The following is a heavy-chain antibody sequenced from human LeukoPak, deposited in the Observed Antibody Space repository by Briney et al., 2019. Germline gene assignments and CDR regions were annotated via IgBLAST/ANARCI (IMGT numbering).Heavy chain of an antibody. J-gene: IGHJ4*02. Sequence: PGGSLRLSWAASGFTFSSYAMHWVRQAPGKGLEWVAVISYDGSNKYYADSVKGRFTISRDNSKNTLYLQMNSLRAEDTAVYYCARDLEADYYGSPIDYWGQGTLVTVSS. D-gene: IGHD3-10*01. CDR2: ISYDGSNK. CDR1: GFTFSSYA. V-gene: IGHV3-30*04. CDR3: ARDLEADYYGSPIDY.